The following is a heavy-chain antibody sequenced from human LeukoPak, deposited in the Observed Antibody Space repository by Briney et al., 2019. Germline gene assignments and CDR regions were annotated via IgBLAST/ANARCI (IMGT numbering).Heavy chain of an antibody. D-gene: IGHD3-9*01. CDR2: ISGSGGST. CDR3: AKDWLGTGDYGLYYFDY. V-gene: IGHV3-23*01. CDR1: GFTFSSYA. Sequence: GGSLRLSCAASGFTFSSYAMSWVRQALGKGLEWVSAISGSGGSTYYADSVKGRFTISRENSKNTLYLQMNSLRAEDTAVYYCAKDWLGTGDYGLYYFDYWGQGTLVTVSS. J-gene: IGHJ4*02.